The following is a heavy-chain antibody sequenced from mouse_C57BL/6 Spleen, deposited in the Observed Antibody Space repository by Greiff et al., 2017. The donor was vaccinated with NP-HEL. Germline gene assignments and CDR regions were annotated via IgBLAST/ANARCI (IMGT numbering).Heavy chain of an antibody. CDR2: ISDGGSYT. CDR3: AREENYYGSSLFAY. J-gene: IGHJ3*01. D-gene: IGHD1-1*01. V-gene: IGHV5-4*01. CDR1: GFTFSSYA. Sequence: EVQLVESGGGLVKPGGSLKLSCAASGFTFSSYAMSWVRQTPEKRLEWVATISDGGSYTYYPDNVKGRFTIARDNAKNNLYLQMSHLKSEDTAMYYCAREENYYGSSLFAYWGQGTLVTVSA.